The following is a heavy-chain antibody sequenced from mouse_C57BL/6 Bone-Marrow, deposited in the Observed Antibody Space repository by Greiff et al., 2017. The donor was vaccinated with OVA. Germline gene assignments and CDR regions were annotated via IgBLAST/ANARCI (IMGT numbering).Heavy chain of an antibody. CDR3: AREDYYGSSYGYFDY. D-gene: IGHD1-1*01. J-gene: IGHJ2*01. Sequence: EVQLQQSGPELVKPGDSVKISCKASGYSFTGYFMNWVMQSHGKSLVWIGRINPYNGDTFYNQKFKGKATLTVDKSSSTAHMELRSLTSEDSAVYYCAREDYYGSSYGYFDYWGQGTTLTVSS. CDR2: INPYNGDT. V-gene: IGHV1-20*01. CDR1: GYSFTGYF.